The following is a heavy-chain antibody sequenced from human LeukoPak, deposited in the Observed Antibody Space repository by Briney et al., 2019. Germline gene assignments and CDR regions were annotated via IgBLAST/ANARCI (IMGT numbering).Heavy chain of an antibody. J-gene: IGHJ4*01. CDR3: AKSKDGYNLVFDY. Sequence: AGGSLRLSCAASGFTFSSYAMSWVRQAPGKGLEWVSAISGSGGSTYYADSVKGRFTISRDNSKNTLYLQMNSLRAEDTAVYYCAKSKDGYNLVFDYWGHGTLVTVSS. V-gene: IGHV3-23*01. D-gene: IGHD5-24*01. CDR1: GFTFSSYA. CDR2: ISGSGGST.